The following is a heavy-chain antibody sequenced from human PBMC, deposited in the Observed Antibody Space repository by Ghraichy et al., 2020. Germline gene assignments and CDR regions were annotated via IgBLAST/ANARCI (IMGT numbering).Heavy chain of an antibody. CDR2: VNHDGSEK. CDR3: ARIGYCSGITCQRRDWFDP. D-gene: IGHD2-15*01. Sequence: LSLTCATSGFTITDYWMIWVRQAPGKGLECVASVNHDGSEKKYVDSVKGRFTISRDNAQKSLYLQMNSLTAEDTAVYYCARIGYCSGITCQRRDWFDPWGQGTLVTVSS. CDR1: GFTITDYW. V-gene: IGHV3-7*01. J-gene: IGHJ5*02.